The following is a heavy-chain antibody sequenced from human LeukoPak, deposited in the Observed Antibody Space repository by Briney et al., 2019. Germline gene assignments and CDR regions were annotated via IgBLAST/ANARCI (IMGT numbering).Heavy chain of an antibody. D-gene: IGHD2-2*01. CDR2: ISSSSSYI. CDR3: ARDWDVVVPAAVAFDY. V-gene: IGHV3-21*01. Sequence: GGSLRLSCAASGFTFSSYSMNWVRQAPGKGLEWVSSISSSSSYIYYADSVKGRFTISRDNAKNSLYLQMNSLRAEDTAVYYCARDWDVVVPAAVAFDYWGQGTLVTVS. CDR1: GFTFSSYS. J-gene: IGHJ4*02.